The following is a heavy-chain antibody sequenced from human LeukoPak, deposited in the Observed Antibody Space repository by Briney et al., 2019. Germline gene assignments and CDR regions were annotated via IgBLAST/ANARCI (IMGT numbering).Heavy chain of an antibody. J-gene: IGHJ6*02. CDR3: ARDRGSGWSGLYFYGMDV. CDR1: GFTFSSYA. Sequence: PGGSLRLSCAASGFTFSSYAMSWVRQAPGKGLEWVSAISGSGGSTYYADSVKGRFTISRDNSKNTLYLQMNSLRAEDTAVYYCARDRGSGWSGLYFYGMDVWGQGTTVTVSS. V-gene: IGHV3-23*01. D-gene: IGHD6-19*01. CDR2: ISGSGGST.